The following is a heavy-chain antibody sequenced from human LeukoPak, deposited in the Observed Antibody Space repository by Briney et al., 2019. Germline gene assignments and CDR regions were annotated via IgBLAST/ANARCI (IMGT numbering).Heavy chain of an antibody. D-gene: IGHD3-16*01. CDR2: IYYSGST. Sequence: PSETLSLTCTVSGGPISRSTTFYWGWIRQSPGKGLEWIGSIYYSGSTYYNPSLKSRVTISVDTSKNQFSLSLNSVTVADTAVYYCARNNSIMENFDSWGQGTLVTVSS. V-gene: IGHV4-39*01. J-gene: IGHJ4*02. CDR1: GGPISRSTTFY. CDR3: ARNNSIMENFDS.